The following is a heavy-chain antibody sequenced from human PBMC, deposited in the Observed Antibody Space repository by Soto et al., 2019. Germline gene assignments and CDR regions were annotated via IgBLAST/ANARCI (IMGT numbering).Heavy chain of an antibody. CDR1: GGSFSGYY. V-gene: IGHV4-34*01. D-gene: IGHD5-12*01. CDR2: INHSGST. J-gene: IGHJ6*02. CDR3: ARLRPYYYYYGMDG. Sequence: SETLSLTCAVYGGSFSGYYWSWIRQPPGKGLEWIGEINHSGSTNYNPSLKSRVTISVDTSKNQFSLKLSSVTAADTAVYYCARLRPYYYYYGMDGWGQGTTVTVSS.